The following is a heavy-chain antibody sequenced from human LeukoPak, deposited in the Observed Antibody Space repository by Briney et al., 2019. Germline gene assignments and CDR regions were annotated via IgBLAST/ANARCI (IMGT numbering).Heavy chain of an antibody. CDR3: ARVASTTRRHDAFDI. D-gene: IGHD1-1*01. J-gene: IGHJ3*02. CDR2: ISSSSSTI. V-gene: IGHV3-48*01. CDR1: GFTFSTYS. Sequence: VGSLRLSCAASGFTFSTYSMNWVRQAPGKGLEWVSYISSSSSTIYYADSIQGRFTISRDNAKKSLYLQMNSLRAEDTAVYYCARVASTTRRHDAFDIWGQGTMVTVSS.